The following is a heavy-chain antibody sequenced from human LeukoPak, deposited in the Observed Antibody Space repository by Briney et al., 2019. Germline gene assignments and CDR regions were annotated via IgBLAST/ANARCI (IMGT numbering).Heavy chain of an antibody. CDR2: INHSGST. CDR1: GGSFSGYY. CDR3: ARGSSGWYAITNWFDP. V-gene: IGHV4-34*01. D-gene: IGHD6-19*01. J-gene: IGHJ5*02. Sequence: SETLSLTCAVYGGSFSGYYWSWIRQPPGKGLEWIGEINHSGSTNYNPSLKSRVTISVDTSKNQFSLKLSSVTAADTAVYYCARGSSGWYAITNWFDPWGQGTLVTVSP.